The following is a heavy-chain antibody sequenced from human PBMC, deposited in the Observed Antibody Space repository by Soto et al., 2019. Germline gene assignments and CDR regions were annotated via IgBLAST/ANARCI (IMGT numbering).Heavy chain of an antibody. CDR3: ARDLSLLRYFDWLPTHY. J-gene: IGHJ4*02. V-gene: IGHV3-7*01. Sequence: GGYLRLSCAASGFTLSSDWMSWVRQAPGKGLEWVAKIKQDGSEKYYVDSVKGRFTISRDNAKNSLYLQMNSLRAEDTAVYFCARDLSLLRYFDWLPTHYWGQGTLVTVSS. CDR1: GFTLSSDW. CDR2: IKQDGSEK. D-gene: IGHD3-9*01.